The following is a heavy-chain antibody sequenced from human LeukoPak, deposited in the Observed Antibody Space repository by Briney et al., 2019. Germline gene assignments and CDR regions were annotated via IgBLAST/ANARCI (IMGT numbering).Heavy chain of an antibody. V-gene: IGHV3-64*01. Sequence: PGGSLRLSCAASGFTFSSYAMHWVRQAPGKGLEYVSAISSNGGSTYYANSVKGRFTISRDNSKNTLYLQMGSLRAEDMAVYYCARAAAGTSWFDPWGQGTLVTVSS. CDR3: ARAAAGTSWFDP. CDR1: GFTFSSYA. D-gene: IGHD6-13*01. CDR2: ISSNGGST. J-gene: IGHJ5*02.